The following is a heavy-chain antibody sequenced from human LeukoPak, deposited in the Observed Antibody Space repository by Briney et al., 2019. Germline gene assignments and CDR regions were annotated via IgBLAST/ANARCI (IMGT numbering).Heavy chain of an antibody. CDR3: ARNSPDSSGYYYGLFDY. Sequence: SVKVSCKASGGTFSSYAISWVRQAPGQGLKWMGRIIPILGIANYAQKFQGRVTITADKSTSTAYMELSSLRSEDTAVYYCARNSPDSSGYYYGLFDYWGQGTLVTVSS. D-gene: IGHD3-22*01. V-gene: IGHV1-69*04. CDR1: GGTFSSYA. J-gene: IGHJ4*02. CDR2: IIPILGIA.